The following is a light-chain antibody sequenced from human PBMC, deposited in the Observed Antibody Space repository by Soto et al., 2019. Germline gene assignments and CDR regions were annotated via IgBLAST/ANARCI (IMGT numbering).Light chain of an antibody. Sequence: AMAQSPATLYVSPGERATLSCRASQSVSSNLASYQQKPGQAPRLLINGASTRATGIPARFSGSGSGTEFTLTISSLQSEDFAVYYCQQYNNWPPWTFGQGTKV. CDR2: GAS. J-gene: IGKJ1*01. V-gene: IGKV3-15*01. CDR3: QQYNNWPPWT. CDR1: QSVSSN.